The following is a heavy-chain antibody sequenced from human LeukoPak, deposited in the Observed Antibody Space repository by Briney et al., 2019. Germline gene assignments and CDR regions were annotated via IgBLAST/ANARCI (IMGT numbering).Heavy chain of an antibody. CDR2: ISEDGGST. D-gene: IGHD3-3*01. J-gene: IGHJ4*02. Sequence: GGSLRLSCSASGFTFHDYAMHWVRQAPGKGLEWVSHISEDGGSTNYADSVRGRFTISRDNSKNFLYLQMSSLRTEDTALYYCTKDQSRLWSGTLGVWGPGTLVTVSS. CDR1: GFTFHDYA. V-gene: IGHV3-43*02. CDR3: TKDQSRLWSGTLGV.